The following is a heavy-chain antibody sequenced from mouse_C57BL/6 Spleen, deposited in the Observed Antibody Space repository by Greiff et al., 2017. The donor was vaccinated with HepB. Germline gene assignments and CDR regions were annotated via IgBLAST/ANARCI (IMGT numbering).Heavy chain of an antibody. CDR3: ARRGDYDDGDGYYYAMDY. Sequence: EVMLVESGGGLVKPGGSLKLSCAASGFTFSDYGMHWVRQAPEKGLEWVAYISSGSSTIYYADTVKGRFTISRDNAKNTLFLQMTSLRSEDTAMYYCARRGDYDDGDGYYYAMDYWGQGTSVTVSS. CDR1: GFTFSDYG. J-gene: IGHJ4*01. D-gene: IGHD2-4*01. CDR2: ISSGSSTI. V-gene: IGHV5-17*01.